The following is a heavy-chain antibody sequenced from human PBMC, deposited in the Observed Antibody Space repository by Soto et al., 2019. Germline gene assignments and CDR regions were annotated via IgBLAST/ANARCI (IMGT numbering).Heavy chain of an antibody. Sequence: QVQLVQSGAEVKKPGSSVKVSCKASGGTFSSYTISWVRQAPGQGLEWMGRIIPILGIANYAQKFQGRVTITADKSTSTAYMELSSLRSEDTAVYYCASIWFGEFRFDYWGQGTLVTVSS. CDR1: GGTFSSYT. V-gene: IGHV1-69*02. D-gene: IGHD3-10*01. J-gene: IGHJ4*02. CDR2: IIPILGIA. CDR3: ASIWFGEFRFDY.